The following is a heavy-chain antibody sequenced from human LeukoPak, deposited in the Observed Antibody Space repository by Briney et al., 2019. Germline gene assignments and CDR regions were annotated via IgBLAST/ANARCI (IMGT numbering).Heavy chain of an antibody. CDR3: ARSVSWGLLVRDDAFDI. CDR1: GGSISSYY. J-gene: IGHJ3*02. CDR2: IHYTGST. D-gene: IGHD2-21*01. Sequence: SETLSLTCTVSGGSISSYYWSWIRQPPGKGLEWIGFIHYTGSTHYNPSLKSRVTTSVDTSKKQFSLKLRSVTAADTAVYYCARSVSWGLLVRDDAFDIWGQGTMVTVSS. V-gene: IGHV4-59*08.